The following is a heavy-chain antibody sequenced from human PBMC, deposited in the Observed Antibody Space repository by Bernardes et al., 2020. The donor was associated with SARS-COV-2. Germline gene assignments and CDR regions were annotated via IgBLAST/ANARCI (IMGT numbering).Heavy chain of an antibody. CDR1: GGSFNIYY. J-gene: IGHJ6*02. V-gene: IGHV4-34*01. CDR2: VNHSGIT. CDR3: AREMRDSSGYYYGMDV. Sequence: SETLSLTCAVYGGSFNIYYWTWIRQPPGKGREWIGEVNHSGITNYNPSLKSRVTISVDTSKNQFSLKVSSVTAADTAVYYCAREMRDSSGYYYGMDVWGQGTTVTVSS. D-gene: IGHD3-22*01.